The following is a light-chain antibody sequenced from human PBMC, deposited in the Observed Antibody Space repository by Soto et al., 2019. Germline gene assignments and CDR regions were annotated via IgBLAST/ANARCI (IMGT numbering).Light chain of an antibody. V-gene: IGKV3-15*01. CDR2: RAS. J-gene: IGKJ4*01. Sequence: EIVMTQSPATLSLSPGERATLSCRASQTINSNLAWYQQKPGQAPRLFMFRASSRATGIPDRFSGSGSGTELKLTISSLQSEDFAVYYCQQYNNWPRATFGGGTKVETK. CDR3: QQYNNWPRAT. CDR1: QTINSN.